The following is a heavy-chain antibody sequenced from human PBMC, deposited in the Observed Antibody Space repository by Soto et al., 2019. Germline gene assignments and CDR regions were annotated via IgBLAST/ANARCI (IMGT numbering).Heavy chain of an antibody. V-gene: IGHV4-61*02. Sequence: SETLSLTCTVSGDSISSSSYYWSWIRQPAGKGLEWIGRIYTSGSTNYNPSLKSRVTMSVDTSKNQFSLKLSSVTAADTAVYYCARDTYYYGSGSYYPGPFDYWGQGTLVTVSS. CDR1: GDSISSSSYY. J-gene: IGHJ4*02. CDR2: IYTSGST. CDR3: ARDTYYYGSGSYYPGPFDY. D-gene: IGHD3-10*01.